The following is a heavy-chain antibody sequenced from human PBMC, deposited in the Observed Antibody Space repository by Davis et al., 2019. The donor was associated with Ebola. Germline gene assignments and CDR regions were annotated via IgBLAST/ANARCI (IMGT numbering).Heavy chain of an antibody. V-gene: IGHV3-21*01. CDR1: GFTFTAYA. CDR3: VRDPALVVTGGGWFFGL. J-gene: IGHJ2*01. Sequence: GGSLRLSCAASGFTFTAYALNWVLHAPGKGLVWVSFISSSSNYIYYADSVKGRFTVSRDNAKNSLYLQMNSLRAEDTAVYYCVRDPALVVTGGGWFFGLWGRGTLVTVSS. CDR2: ISSSSNYI. D-gene: IGHD2-21*02.